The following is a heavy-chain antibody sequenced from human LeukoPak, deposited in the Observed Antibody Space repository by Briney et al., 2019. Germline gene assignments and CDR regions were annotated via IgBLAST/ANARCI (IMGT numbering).Heavy chain of an antibody. CDR2: IKGDGSEI. D-gene: IGHD4-11*01. V-gene: IGHV3-7*01. CDR3: AREGLPYSGDH. Sequence: TGGSLRLSCAASGFSFSTYWMRWARQTPGKGLEWVANIKGDGSEINYVDSVKGRFTISRDNAENSLSLQMNSLTADDTGVYYCAREGLPYSGDHWGQGTLVTVSS. J-gene: IGHJ4*02. CDR1: GFSFSTYW.